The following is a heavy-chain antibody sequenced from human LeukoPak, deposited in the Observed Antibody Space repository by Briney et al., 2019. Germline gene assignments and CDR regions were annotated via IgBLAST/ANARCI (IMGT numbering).Heavy chain of an antibody. CDR2: FSESSGSA. J-gene: IGHJ4*02. V-gene: IGHV3-23*01. Sequence: GGSLRLSCAASGFTLSSHAMSWVRQAPGKGLEWISTFSESSGSAHYADSVKGRLTISRDISRNTLYLQMNSLRAEDTAVYYCARDPSRSWWGYFDYWGQGALVTVSS. D-gene: IGHD6-13*01. CDR1: GFTLSSHA. CDR3: ARDPSRSWWGYFDY.